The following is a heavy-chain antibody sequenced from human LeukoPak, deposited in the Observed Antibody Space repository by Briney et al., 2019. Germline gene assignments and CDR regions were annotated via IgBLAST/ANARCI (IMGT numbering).Heavy chain of an antibody. V-gene: IGHV3-23*01. D-gene: IGHD6-19*01. CDR2: ITSSGDGT. J-gene: IGHJ4*02. CDR3: PTYGDGWFNPLDN. CDR1: GFTFSRYA. Sequence: GGSPRLSCAASGFTFSRYAMSWVRQAPGKGLEWVSSITSSGDGTEYADSVKGRFTISRDNPKNTLFLQMNNLRVEDTAVYYCPTYGDGWFNPLDNWGQGTLVTVSS.